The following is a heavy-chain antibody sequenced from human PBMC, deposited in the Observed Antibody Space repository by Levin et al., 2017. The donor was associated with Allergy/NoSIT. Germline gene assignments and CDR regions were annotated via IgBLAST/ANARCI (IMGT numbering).Heavy chain of an antibody. CDR3: ASDGSYDTRDI. V-gene: IGHV3-21*01. J-gene: IGHJ3*02. D-gene: IGHD3-9*01. CDR1: GFTFSGYT. CDR2: ISSSSTYI. Sequence: RGESLKISCAASGFTFSGYTLNWVRQAPGKGLEWVSSISSSSTYIYYADSLKGRFTISRDDAKNSLSLQMNSLRVEDTAVYYCASDGSYDTRDIWGQGTMVTVSS.